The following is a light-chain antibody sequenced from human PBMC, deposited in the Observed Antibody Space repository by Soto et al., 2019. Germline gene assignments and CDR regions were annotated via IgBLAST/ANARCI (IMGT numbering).Light chain of an antibody. CDR3: QQYNNWPIT. J-gene: IGKJ5*01. V-gene: IGKV3-15*01. Sequence: EIVMTQSPATLSVSPGERATLSCRASQSVSSNLAWYQQKPGQAPRLLIYGASTRATGIPARFSGSGSGTEFTLTISSLQSEDFAVYYCQQYNNWPITFGQGTRLKTK. CDR1: QSVSSN. CDR2: GAS.